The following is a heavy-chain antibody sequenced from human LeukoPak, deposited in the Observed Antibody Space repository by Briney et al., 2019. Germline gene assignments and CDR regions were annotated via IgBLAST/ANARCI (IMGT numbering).Heavy chain of an antibody. V-gene: IGHV1-69*13. D-gene: IGHD3-22*01. J-gene: IGHJ4*02. Sequence: ASVKVSCKASGGTFSSYAISWVRQAPGQGLEWMGGIIPIFGTANYAQKFQGRVTITADESTSTAYMELSSLRSEDTAVYYCARDAENYDSSGYYYWGQGTLVTVSS. CDR2: IIPIFGTA. CDR3: ARDAENYDSSGYYY. CDR1: GGTFSSYA.